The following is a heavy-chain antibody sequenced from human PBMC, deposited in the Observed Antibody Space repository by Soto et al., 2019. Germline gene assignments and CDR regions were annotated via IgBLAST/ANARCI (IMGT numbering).Heavy chain of an antibody. CDR2: IHGSGST. CDR3: ARNLQSATMNRGVPLAYQSFDP. V-gene: IGHV4-4*07. Sequence: PSATLSLTCTVSGGSITDNLWTWIRQPAGKGLEWSCRIHGSGSTSYNPSLKTRLTMSVDTSNNQISLSLRSVTAADTAVYYCARNLQSATMNRGVPLAYQSFDPWGHGTLVTVSS. J-gene: IGHJ5*02. CDR1: GGSITDNL. D-gene: IGHD3-10*01.